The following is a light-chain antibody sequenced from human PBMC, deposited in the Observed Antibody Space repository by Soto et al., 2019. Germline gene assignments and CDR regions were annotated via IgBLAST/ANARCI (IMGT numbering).Light chain of an antibody. CDR2: EVS. Sequence: QSALTQPASVSGSPGQSITISCTGTSSDVGGYNYVSWYQQHPGKAPKLMIYEVSNRPSGVSNRFSGSKSGNTASLTISGLQAEDEADYYCSSYTIISTSPLYVFGTGTKVTVL. J-gene: IGLJ1*01. CDR3: SSYTIISTSPLYV. V-gene: IGLV2-14*01. CDR1: SSDVGGYNY.